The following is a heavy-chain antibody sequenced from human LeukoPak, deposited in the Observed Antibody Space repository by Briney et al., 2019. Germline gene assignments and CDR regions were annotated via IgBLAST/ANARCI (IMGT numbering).Heavy chain of an antibody. D-gene: IGHD4-11*01. CDR1: GGSISSYY. J-gene: IGHJ6*03. CDR3: ARSPPLYNNYDRYYYYYMDV. CDR2: IYTSGST. Sequence: MPSETLSLTCTGSGGSISSYYWSWIRQPAGKGLEWIGRIYTSGSTNYNPSLKSRVTMSVDTSKNQFSLKLSSVTAADTAVYYCARSPPLYNNYDRYYYYYMDVWGKGTTVTVSS. V-gene: IGHV4-4*07.